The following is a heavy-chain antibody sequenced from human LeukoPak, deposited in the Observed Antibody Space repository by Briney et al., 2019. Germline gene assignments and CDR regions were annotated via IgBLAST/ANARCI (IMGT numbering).Heavy chain of an antibody. CDR2: IYYSGST. D-gene: IGHD6-6*01. J-gene: IGHJ4*02. CDR1: GGSISSSSYY. Sequence: TASETLSLTCTVSGGSISSSSYYWGWIRQPPGKGLEWIGSIYYSGSTYYNPSLKSRVTISVDTSKNQFSLKLSSVTAADTAVYYCATQEYSSSSFEVYWGQGTLVTVSS. CDR3: ATQEYSSSSFEVY. V-gene: IGHV4-39*01.